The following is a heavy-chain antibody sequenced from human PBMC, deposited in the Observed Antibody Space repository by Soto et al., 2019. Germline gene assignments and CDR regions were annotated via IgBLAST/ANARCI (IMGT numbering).Heavy chain of an antibody. CDR3: ARQRYDSDTGPNFQYYFDS. J-gene: IGHJ4*02. V-gene: IGHV5-10-1*01. CDR1: GYSFAGYW. CDR2: IDPSDSQT. D-gene: IGHD3-22*01. Sequence: GESLKISCKGSGYSFAGYWITWVRQKPGKGLEWMGRIDPSDSQTYYSPSFRGHVTISATKSITTVFLQWSSLRASDTAMYYCARQRYDSDTGPNFQYYFDSWGQGTPVTVSS.